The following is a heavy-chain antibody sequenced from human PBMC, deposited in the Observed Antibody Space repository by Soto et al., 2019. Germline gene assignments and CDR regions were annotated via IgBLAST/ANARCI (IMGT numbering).Heavy chain of an antibody. CDR1: AYTFTSYD. V-gene: IGHV1-8*01. CDR3: VRSAMAGDYYYYGMDV. Sequence: AASLKISCKASAYTFTSYDINWLRQATGQGLEWMGWMNPNSGNTGYAQKFQCRVTFNTDTSTSTAYMELTSLRFDDTAVYYCVRSAMAGDYYYYGMDVWGQGTTVTVSS. D-gene: IGHD6-19*01. CDR2: MNPNSGNT. J-gene: IGHJ6*02.